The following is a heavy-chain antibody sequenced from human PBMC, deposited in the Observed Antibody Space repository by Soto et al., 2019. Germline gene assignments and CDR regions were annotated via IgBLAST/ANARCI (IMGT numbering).Heavy chain of an antibody. CDR2: ISAYNGNT. J-gene: IGHJ5*02. V-gene: IGHV1-18*04. D-gene: IGHD6-6*01. Sequence: GASVKVSCKASGYTFTGYYMHWVRQAPGQGLEWMGWISAYNGNTNYAQKLQGRVTMTTDTSTSTAYMELRSLRSDDTAVYYCARENGSSSPVRWFDPWGQGTLVTVSS. CDR3: ARENGSSSPVRWFDP. CDR1: GYTFTGYY.